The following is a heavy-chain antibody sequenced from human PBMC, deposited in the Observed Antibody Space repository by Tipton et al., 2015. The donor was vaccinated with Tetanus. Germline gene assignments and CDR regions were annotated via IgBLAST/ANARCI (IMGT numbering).Heavy chain of an antibody. J-gene: IGHJ5*02. CDR2: ISGTGTTV. Sequence: PLRLSCAASGFTFSSYNMNWVRQAPGKGLEWVSHISGTGTTVDYADSVKGRFTISRDNAKNSLYLQMNSLRDEDTAIYYCARDFRPIFGVAQPFDPWGQGTLVTVSS. V-gene: IGHV3-48*02. CDR1: GFTFSSYN. CDR3: ARDFRPIFGVAQPFDP. D-gene: IGHD3-3*01.